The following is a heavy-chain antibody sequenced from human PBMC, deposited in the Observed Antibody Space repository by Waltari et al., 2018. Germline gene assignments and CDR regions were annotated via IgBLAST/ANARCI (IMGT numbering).Heavy chain of an antibody. CDR2: IYYSGST. CDR3: ARHSLVVVTRTGFDY. Sequence: QLQLQESGPGLVKPSETLSLTCTVSGGSISSSSYYWGWIRQPPGKGLEWIGSIYYSGSTYYNPSLKSRVTISVDTSKNQFSLKLSSVTAADTAVYYCARHSLVVVTRTGFDYWGQGTLVTVSS. J-gene: IGHJ4*02. CDR1: GGSISSSSYY. D-gene: IGHD3-22*01. V-gene: IGHV4-39*01.